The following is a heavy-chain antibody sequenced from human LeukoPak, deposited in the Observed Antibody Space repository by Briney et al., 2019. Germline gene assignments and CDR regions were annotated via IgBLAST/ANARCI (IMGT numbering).Heavy chain of an antibody. Sequence: SVKVSCKASGGTFSSYTIGWVRQAPGQGLEWMGRIIPILGIANYAQKFQGRVTITADKSTSTAYMELSSLRSEDTAVYYCARGPVVPAALSPDAFDIWGQGTMVTVSS. CDR1: GGTFSSYT. CDR3: ARGPVVPAALSPDAFDI. J-gene: IGHJ3*02. CDR2: IIPILGIA. D-gene: IGHD2-2*01. V-gene: IGHV1-69*02.